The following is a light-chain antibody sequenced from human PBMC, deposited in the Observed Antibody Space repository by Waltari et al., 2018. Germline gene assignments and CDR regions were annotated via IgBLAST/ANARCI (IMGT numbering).Light chain of an antibody. CDR1: QSVTSSY. Sequence: EIVLTQYPGTLSLSPGEGATLSCGASQSVTSSYVVWYQQKPGQALRLLIYGASSRATGIPDRFSGSGSGTDFTLTINRLEPEDFAVYYCQQYGSSPYTFCQGTKLEIK. CDR3: QQYGSSPYT. V-gene: IGKV3-20*01. J-gene: IGKJ2*01. CDR2: GAS.